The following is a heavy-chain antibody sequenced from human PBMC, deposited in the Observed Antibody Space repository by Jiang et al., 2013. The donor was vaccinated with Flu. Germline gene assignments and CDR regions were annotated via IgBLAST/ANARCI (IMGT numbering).Heavy chain of an antibody. V-gene: IGHV4-39*01. J-gene: IGHJ4*02. CDR1: GGSISSSSYY. D-gene: IGHD6-19*01. Sequence: LLKPSETLSLTCTVSGGSISSSSYYWGWIRQPPGKGLEWIGSIYYSGSTYYNPSLKSRVTISVDTSKNQFSLKLSSVTAADTAVYYCARVAKQWLSRFNHDYWGQGTLVTVSS. CDR2: IYYSGST. CDR3: ARVAKQWLSRFNHDY.